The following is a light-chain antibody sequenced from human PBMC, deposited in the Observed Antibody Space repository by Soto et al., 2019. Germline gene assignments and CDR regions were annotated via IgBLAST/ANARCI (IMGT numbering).Light chain of an antibody. CDR2: AAS. CDR3: QVYGPSLPIT. J-gene: IGKJ5*01. Sequence: DIQMTQSPSSLSASVGDRVTITFRASQSISSYLNWYQQKPGKATKLLIYAASSLQSGVPSRFSGSASGTDFTLTISSLQPEDFAVYYCQVYGPSLPITFGQGTRLEIK. CDR1: QSISSY. V-gene: IGKV1-39*01.